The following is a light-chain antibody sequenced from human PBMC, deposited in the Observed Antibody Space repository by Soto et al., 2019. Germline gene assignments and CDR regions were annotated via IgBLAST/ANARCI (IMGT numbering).Light chain of an antibody. V-gene: IGKV1-9*01. CDR3: QQRNSYPPT. J-gene: IGKJ5*01. CDR2: AAS. CDR1: QGMSRY. Sequence: DIQLTQSPSFLSASVGDRVTITCRASQGMSRYLAWYQQKLGKAPKLLIYAASTLQSGVQSRFSGSGSGTEFSLTSSSLQPEDFANYHCQQRNSYPPTFGQGTRLEIK.